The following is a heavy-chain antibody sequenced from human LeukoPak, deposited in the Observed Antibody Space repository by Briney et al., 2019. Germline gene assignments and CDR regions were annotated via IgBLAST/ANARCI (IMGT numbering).Heavy chain of an antibody. CDR3: ARDPGGNYYYYMDV. CDR1: GFTFTRHW. V-gene: IGHV3-74*01. CDR2: MNDDGSST. Sequence: GGSLRLSCVVSGFTFTRHWMHWVRQAPGKGLVWVSRMNDDGSSTSYAEALKGRFTISRDNAKNTLYLHMSNLRAEDTAVYYCARDPGGNYYYYMDVWGKGTTVTVSS. J-gene: IGHJ6*03. D-gene: IGHD1-14*01.